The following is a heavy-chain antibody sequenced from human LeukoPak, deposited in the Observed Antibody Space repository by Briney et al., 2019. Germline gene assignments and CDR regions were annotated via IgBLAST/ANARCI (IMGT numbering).Heavy chain of an antibody. J-gene: IGHJ4*02. CDR2: IRSKANSYAT. CDR1: GFTFSGSA. CDR3: TTTLWFGELPPLFDY. D-gene: IGHD3-10*01. V-gene: IGHV3-73*01. Sequence: AGGSLRLSCAASGFTFSGSAKHWVRQASGKGLEWFGRIRSKANSYATAYAASVKGRFTISRDDSKNTAYLQMNSLKTEDTAVYYCTTTLWFGELPPLFDYRGQGTLVTVSS.